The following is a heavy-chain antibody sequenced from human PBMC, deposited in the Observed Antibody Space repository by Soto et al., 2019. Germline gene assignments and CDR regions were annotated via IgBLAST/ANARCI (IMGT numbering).Heavy chain of an antibody. CDR1: GYTFTSYG. Sequence: GASVKVSCKDSGYTFTSYGISWVRQAPGQGLEWMGWISAYNGNTNYAQKLQGRVTMTTDTSTSTAYMELRSLRSDDTAVYYCARSHYDYIWGSYRYPYDAFDIWGQGTMVTVSS. CDR3: ARSHYDYIWGSYRYPYDAFDI. V-gene: IGHV1-18*01. D-gene: IGHD3-16*02. CDR2: ISAYNGNT. J-gene: IGHJ3*02.